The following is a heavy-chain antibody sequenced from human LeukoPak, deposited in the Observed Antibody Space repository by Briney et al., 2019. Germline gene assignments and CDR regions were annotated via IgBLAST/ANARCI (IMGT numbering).Heavy chain of an antibody. J-gene: IGHJ5*02. CDR2: IIPILGIA. Sequence: SVKVSCKASGGTFSSYAISWVRQAPGQGLEWMGRIIPILGIANYAQKFQGRVTITADKSTSTAYMELSSLRSEDTAVYYCATTGIAVAGNWFDPWGQGTLVTVSS. V-gene: IGHV1-69*04. CDR1: GGTFSSYA. D-gene: IGHD6-19*01. CDR3: ATTGIAVAGNWFDP.